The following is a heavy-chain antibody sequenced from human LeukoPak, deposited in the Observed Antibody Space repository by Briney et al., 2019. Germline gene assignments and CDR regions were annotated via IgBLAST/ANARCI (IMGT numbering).Heavy chain of an antibody. Sequence: SGGSLRLSCAASGFTFSSYGMHWVRQAPGKGLEWVAFIRYDGSNKYYADSVKGRFTISRDNSKDTLYLQMNSLRAEDTAVYYCAKGVDILTGYYDYWGQGTLVTVSS. CDR3: AKGVDILTGYYDY. D-gene: IGHD3-9*01. CDR2: IRYDGSNK. J-gene: IGHJ4*02. CDR1: GFTFSSYG. V-gene: IGHV3-30*02.